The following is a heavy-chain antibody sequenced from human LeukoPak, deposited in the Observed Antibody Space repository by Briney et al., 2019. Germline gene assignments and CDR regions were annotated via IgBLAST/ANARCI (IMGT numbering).Heavy chain of an antibody. D-gene: IGHD3-3*01. V-gene: IGHV1-8*01. CDR2: MNPNSGNT. Sequence: ASVKVSCKASGYTFTSYDINWVRQATGQGLEWMGWMNPNSGNTGYAQKFQGRVTMTRNTSISTAYMELSSLRSEDTAVYYCARAKYYNFWSGYTKPNLFGYWGQGTLVTVSS. CDR1: GYTFTSYD. CDR3: ARAKYYNFWSGYTKPNLFGY. J-gene: IGHJ4*02.